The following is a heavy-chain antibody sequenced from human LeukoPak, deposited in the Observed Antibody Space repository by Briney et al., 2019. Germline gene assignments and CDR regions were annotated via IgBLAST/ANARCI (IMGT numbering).Heavy chain of an antibody. V-gene: IGHV4-4*02. CDR2: IYHSGST. D-gene: IGHD1-26*01. CDR3: ARIQVGSTSFDI. CDR1: GGSISSTNW. J-gene: IGHJ3*02. Sequence: SETLSLTCAVSGGSISSTNWWSWVRQPPGKGLEWIGEIYHSGSTNYNPSLKSRVTISVDKSENQFSLKLSSVTAADTAVYYCARIQVGSTSFDIWGRGTMVTVSS.